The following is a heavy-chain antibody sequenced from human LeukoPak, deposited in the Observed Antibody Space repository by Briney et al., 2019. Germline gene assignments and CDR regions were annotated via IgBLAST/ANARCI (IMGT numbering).Heavy chain of an antibody. D-gene: IGHD6-13*01. Sequence: ASVKVSCKASGYTFTSYYMHWVRQAPGQGLEWMGIINPSGGSTSYAQKFQGRVTMTRDTPTSTVYMELSSLRSEDTAVYYCARQPRAAAALNWFDPWGQGTLVTVSS. V-gene: IGHV1-46*01. CDR3: ARQPRAAAALNWFDP. J-gene: IGHJ5*02. CDR1: GYTFTSYY. CDR2: INPSGGST.